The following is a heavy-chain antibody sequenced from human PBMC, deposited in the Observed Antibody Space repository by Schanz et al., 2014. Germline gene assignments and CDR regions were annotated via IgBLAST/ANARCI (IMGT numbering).Heavy chain of an antibody. J-gene: IGHJ4*02. Sequence: VQLVESGGGVVQPGGSLRLSCAVSGFIVRSNYMTWVRQAPGKGLEWVSFVHPGGSTYYPDSVKGRFTISRDSSKNTLYLQMNSLRPEDTAIYYCAKNQYDDVDLSSFYFDFWGQGTLVTVSS. D-gene: IGHD3-10*02. V-gene: IGHV3-66*01. CDR3: AKNQYDDVDLSSFYFDF. CDR2: VHPGGST. CDR1: GFIVRSNY.